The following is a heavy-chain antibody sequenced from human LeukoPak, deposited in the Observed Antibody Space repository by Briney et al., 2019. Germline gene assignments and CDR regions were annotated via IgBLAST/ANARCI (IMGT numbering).Heavy chain of an antibody. J-gene: IGHJ4*02. CDR1: GGSISSTSYY. D-gene: IGHD1-14*01. CDR3: ARSSSSLGMY. V-gene: IGHV4-39*01. Sequence: SGTLSLTCTVSGGSISSTSYYWGWIRQPPGKGLEWIGSINFSGNTYYNPSLKGRVTISVDTSKNQFSLKVSSVTAADTAVYYCARSSSSLGMYWGQGALVTVSS. CDR2: INFSGNT.